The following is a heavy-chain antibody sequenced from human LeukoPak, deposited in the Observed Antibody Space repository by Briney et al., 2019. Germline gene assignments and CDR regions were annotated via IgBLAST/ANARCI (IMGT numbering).Heavy chain of an antibody. Sequence: PSETLSLTCTVSGGSISSSTYYWGWIRQPPGKGLEWIGSIYYSGSPYYTPSLKSPFTISVDTSKNQFSLKLSYVTAADTAVYYCARGGDGVEWLSCLNWFDPGGGGTLVTVSA. D-gene: IGHD3-3*01. CDR1: GGSISSSTYY. CDR3: ARGGDGVEWLSCLNWFDP. J-gene: IGHJ5*02. V-gene: IGHV4-39*01. CDR2: IYYSGSP.